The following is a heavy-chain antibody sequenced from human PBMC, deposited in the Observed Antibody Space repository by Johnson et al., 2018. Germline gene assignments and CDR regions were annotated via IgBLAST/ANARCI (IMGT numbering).Heavy chain of an antibody. D-gene: IGHD3-10*01. Sequence: VQLVESGGGVVQPGRSLRLSCAASGFRFSSYGMHWVRQAPGKGLEWVAVIWYDGSNKYYADSVKGRFTISRDNAKNSLYLQMNSLRAEDTAVYYCARDPRGRGGPTGGVWGQGTTVTVSS. J-gene: IGHJ6*02. CDR1: GFRFSSYG. V-gene: IGHV3-33*01. CDR3: ARDPRGRGGPTGGV. CDR2: IWYDGSNK.